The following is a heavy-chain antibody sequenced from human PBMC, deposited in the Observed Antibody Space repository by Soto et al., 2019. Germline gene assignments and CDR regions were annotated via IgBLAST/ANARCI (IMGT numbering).Heavy chain of an antibody. V-gene: IGHV4-31*03. CDR1: GDSISSAGHY. Sequence: PSETLSLTCTVSGDSISSAGHYWSWIRQHPGKGLEWIGYIYYSGTTYNNPSHRSRIIISVDTSKNQFSLKLSSVTAADTAMYYCARYTEAYFDYWGQGILVTVSS. CDR3: ARYTEAYFDY. D-gene: IGHD2-2*02. CDR2: IYYSGTT. J-gene: IGHJ4*02.